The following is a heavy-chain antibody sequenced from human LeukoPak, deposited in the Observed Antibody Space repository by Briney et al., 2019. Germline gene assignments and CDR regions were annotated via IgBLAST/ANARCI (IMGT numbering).Heavy chain of an antibody. V-gene: IGHV4-59*01. J-gene: IGHJ4*02. Sequence: SETLSLTCTVSGGSISSYYWSWIRQPPGKGLEWIGYIYYSGSTNYNPSLKSRVTISVDTSKNQFSLKLSSVTTADTAVYYCARVGGRGYCGGDCYFDYWGQGTLVTVSS. CDR2: IYYSGST. D-gene: IGHD2-21*02. CDR3: ARVGGRGYCGGDCYFDY. CDR1: GGSISSYY.